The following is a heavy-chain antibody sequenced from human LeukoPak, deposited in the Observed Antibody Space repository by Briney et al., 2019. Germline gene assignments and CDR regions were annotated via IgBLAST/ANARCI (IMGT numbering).Heavy chain of an antibody. CDR2: ISSSGSTI. D-gene: IGHD3-10*01. J-gene: IGHJ6*02. CDR1: GFTFSSYE. Sequence: GGSLRLSCAASGFTFSSYEMNWVRQAPGKGLEWVSYISSSGSTIYYADSVKGRFTISRDNAENSLYLQMNSLRAEDTAVYYCAREDGSGSYSYYGMDVWGQGTTVTVSS. V-gene: IGHV3-48*03. CDR3: AREDGSGSYSYYGMDV.